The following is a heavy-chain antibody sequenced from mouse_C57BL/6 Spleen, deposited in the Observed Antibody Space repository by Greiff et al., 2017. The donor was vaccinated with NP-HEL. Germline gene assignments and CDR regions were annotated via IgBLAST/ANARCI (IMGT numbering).Heavy chain of an antibody. V-gene: IGHV1-15*01. CDR3: TRDYTTVVAPTKFDY. Sequence: VQLQQSGAELVRPGASVTLSCKASGYTFTDYEMHWVKQTPVHGLEWIGAIDPETGGTAYNQKFKGKAILTADKSSSTAYMELRSLTSEDSAVYYCTRDYTTVVAPTKFDYWGQGTTLTVSS. J-gene: IGHJ2*01. CDR2: IDPETGGT. D-gene: IGHD1-1*01. CDR1: GYTFTDYE.